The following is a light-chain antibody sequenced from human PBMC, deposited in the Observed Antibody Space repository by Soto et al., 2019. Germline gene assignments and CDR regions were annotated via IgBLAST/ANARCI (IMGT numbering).Light chain of an antibody. CDR3: QQYGSSGT. CDR2: DAS. V-gene: IGKV3-20*01. Sequence: EIVMTQSPATLSVSPGERATLSCRASQSVSSYLAWYQQKPGQAPRLLIYDASNRATGIPDRFSGSGSGTDFTLTISRLEPEDFAVYYCQQYGSSGTFGQGTTVDIK. CDR1: QSVSSY. J-gene: IGKJ1*01.